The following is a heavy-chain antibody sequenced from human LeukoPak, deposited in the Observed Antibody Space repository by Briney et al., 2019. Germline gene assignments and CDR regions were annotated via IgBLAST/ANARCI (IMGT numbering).Heavy chain of an antibody. CDR2: IYSGGST. Sequence: GGSLRLSCAASGFTVSSNYMSWVRHAPGKGLEWVSVIYSGGSTYHADSVKGRFTISRDNSKNTLYLQMNSLRDEDTAVYYCARIVARGAFDIWGQGTMVTVSS. V-gene: IGHV3-66*01. CDR3: ARIVARGAFDI. D-gene: IGHD1-26*01. CDR1: GFTVSSNY. J-gene: IGHJ3*02.